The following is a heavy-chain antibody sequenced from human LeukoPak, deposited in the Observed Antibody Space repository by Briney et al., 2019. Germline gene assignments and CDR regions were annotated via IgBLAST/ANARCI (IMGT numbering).Heavy chain of an antibody. CDR3: ARDNSNSGNDY. V-gene: IGHV3-33*01. Sequence: PGRSLRLSCAASGFTFSSYGMHWVRQAPDKGLEWVAVIWYDGSNKYYTDSVKGRFTISGDNSKNTLYLQMNSLRAEDTAVYYCARDNSNSGNDYWGQGTLVTVSS. CDR2: IWYDGSNK. D-gene: IGHD2/OR15-2a*01. CDR1: GFTFSSYG. J-gene: IGHJ4*02.